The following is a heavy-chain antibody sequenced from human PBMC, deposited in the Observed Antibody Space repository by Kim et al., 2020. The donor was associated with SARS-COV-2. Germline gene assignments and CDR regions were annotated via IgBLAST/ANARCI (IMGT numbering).Heavy chain of an antibody. D-gene: IGHD6-13*01. CDR1: GFTFRSYG. CDR2: IWNDGTNK. Sequence: GGSLRLSCVASGFTFRSYGMHWVRQAPGKGLEWVAVIWNDGTNKYYADSVRGRFTISRDNSKDTVYLQMNSLRAEDTAVYYCARGDSTTSYYYYMDVWG. J-gene: IGHJ6*03. CDR3: ARGDSTTSYYYYMDV. V-gene: IGHV3-33*01.